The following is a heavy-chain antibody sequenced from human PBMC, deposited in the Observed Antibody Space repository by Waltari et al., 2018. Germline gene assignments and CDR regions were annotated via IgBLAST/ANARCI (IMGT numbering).Heavy chain of an antibody. V-gene: IGHV3-30-3*01. CDR1: GFSFRSYA. Sequence: QVQLVESGGGVVQPGRSLSLSWAASGFSFRSYAMHWVRQAPGKGLEWLAVIYDDGSNKYCADPVKGVFTISRDNSKNTLYLQRNSLRAEDTAVYYCAREGMGYDSSGYPMGAFDIWGQGTMVTVSS. J-gene: IGHJ3*02. CDR3: AREGMGYDSSGYPMGAFDI. CDR2: IYDDGSNK. D-gene: IGHD3-22*01.